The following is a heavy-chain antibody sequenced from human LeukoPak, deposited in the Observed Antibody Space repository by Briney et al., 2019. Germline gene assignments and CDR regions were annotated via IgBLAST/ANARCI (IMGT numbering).Heavy chain of an antibody. CDR2: INPNSGGT. CDR3: ARLTGRANWFDP. CDR1: GYTFTSYG. J-gene: IGHJ5*02. D-gene: IGHD1-20*01. Sequence: ASVKVSCKASGYTFTSYGISWVRQAPGQGLEWMGWINPNSGGTNYAQKFQGRVTMTRDTSISTAYMELSRLRSDDTAVYYCARLTGRANWFDPWGQGTLVTVSS. V-gene: IGHV1-2*02.